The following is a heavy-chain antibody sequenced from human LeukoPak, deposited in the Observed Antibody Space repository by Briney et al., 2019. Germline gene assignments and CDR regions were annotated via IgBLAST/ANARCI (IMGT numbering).Heavy chain of an antibody. CDR1: GFTFSSYS. V-gene: IGHV3-21*04. Sequence: GRSLRLSCAASGFTFSSYSMNWVRQAPGKGLEWVSSISSSSSYIYYADSVKGRFTISRDNAKNSLYLQMNSLRAEDTAVYYCAKAAIVVVTAISRYFDYWGQGTLVTVSS. J-gene: IGHJ4*02. D-gene: IGHD2-21*02. CDR2: ISSSSSYI. CDR3: AKAAIVVVTAISRYFDY.